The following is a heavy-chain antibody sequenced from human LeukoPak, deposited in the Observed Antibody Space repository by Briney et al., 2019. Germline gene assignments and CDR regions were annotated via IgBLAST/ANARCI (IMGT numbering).Heavy chain of an antibody. Sequence: SQTLSLTCTVPGGSISSGSYYWSWIREPAGKGLEWIGRIYTSGSTNYNPSLKSRVTISVDTSKNQFSLKLSSVTAADTAVYYCTRHWSTGNSFYRFDFWGQGTLVTVSS. CDR3: TRHWSTGNSFYRFDF. V-gene: IGHV4-61*02. CDR1: GGSISSGSYY. J-gene: IGHJ4*02. CDR2: IYTSGST. D-gene: IGHD4-23*01.